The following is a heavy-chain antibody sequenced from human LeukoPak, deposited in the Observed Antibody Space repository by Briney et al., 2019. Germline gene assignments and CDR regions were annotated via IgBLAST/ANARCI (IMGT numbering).Heavy chain of an antibody. Sequence: AAVKVSCKASGYTFIHYFIHWVRQAPGQGLEWMGRINSNSGGTEYTQKFQGRVTMTRDTSISTAYMELSRLRSDDTAVYYCARARNYYDSSGYDDFDYWGQGTLVTVSS. J-gene: IGHJ4*02. CDR3: ARARNYYDSSGYDDFDY. CDR1: GYTFIHYF. D-gene: IGHD3-22*01. V-gene: IGHV1-2*06. CDR2: INSNSGGT.